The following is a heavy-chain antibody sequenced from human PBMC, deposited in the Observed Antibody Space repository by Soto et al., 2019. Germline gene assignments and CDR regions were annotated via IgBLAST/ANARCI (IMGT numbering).Heavy chain of an antibody. CDR2: FDPEHGET. Sequence: ASVEASSRVSGDTLPEASMHWVRLALGEGLEWMGGFDPEHGETIYAQKFLGRDTMTEDTSTGTAYTELSSLTSEDTALYYSARERFRNASSVWFGPWGQGT. CDR3: ARERFRNASSVWFGP. CDR1: GDTLPEAS. D-gene: IGHD1-1*01. V-gene: IGHV1-24*01. J-gene: IGHJ5*02.